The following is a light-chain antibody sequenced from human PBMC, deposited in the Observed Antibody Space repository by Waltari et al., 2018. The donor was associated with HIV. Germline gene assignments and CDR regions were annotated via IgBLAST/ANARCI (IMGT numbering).Light chain of an antibody. V-gene: IGKV1-39*01. Sequence: DIQMTQSPSSLSASVGDRVTITCRASQSISNYLNWYQQKPGKAPKLLIYAASSLHRGVPSRFSCSGSGTDFTLTISSLQPEDFATYYCQQSYSTPRTFGGGTKVEIK. CDR2: AAS. CDR1: QSISNY. J-gene: IGKJ4*01. CDR3: QQSYSTPRT.